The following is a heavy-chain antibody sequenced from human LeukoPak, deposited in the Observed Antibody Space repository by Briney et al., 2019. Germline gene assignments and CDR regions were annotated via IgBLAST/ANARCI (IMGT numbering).Heavy chain of an antibody. CDR3: ARWSCSGGSCYMDV. J-gene: IGHJ6*03. D-gene: IGHD2-15*01. CDR2: ISAYNGNT. V-gene: IGHV1-18*01. Sequence: ASVKVSSKASGYTFTSYGISWVRQAPGQGLEWMGWISAYNGNTNYAQKLQGRVTMTTDTSTSTAYMELRSLRSDDTAVYYCARWSCSGGSCYMDVWGKGTTVTISS. CDR1: GYTFTSYG.